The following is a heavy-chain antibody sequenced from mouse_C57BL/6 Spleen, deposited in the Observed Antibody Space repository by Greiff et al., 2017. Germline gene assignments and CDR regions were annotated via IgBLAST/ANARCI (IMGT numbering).Heavy chain of an antibody. CDR1: GYTFTDYY. V-gene: IGHV1-26*01. CDR3: AREGWYAMDY. Sequence: VQLQQSGPELVKPGASVKISCKASGYTFTDYYMNWVKQSHGKSLEWIGDINPNNGGTSYNQKFKGKATLTVDKSSSTAYMELRSLTSEDSAVYYCAREGWYAMDYWGQGTSVTVSS. CDR2: INPNNGGT. J-gene: IGHJ4*01.